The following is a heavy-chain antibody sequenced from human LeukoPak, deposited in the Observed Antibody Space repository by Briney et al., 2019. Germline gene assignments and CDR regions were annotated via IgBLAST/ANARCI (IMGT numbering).Heavy chain of an antibody. Sequence: GGSLRLSCAASGFTFSSYEMNWVRQAPGKGLEWVSYISSSGSTIYYADSVKGRFTISRDNAKNSLYLQMNSLRVEDTAVYYCARASDYGDYFSDMDVWGQGTTVTVSS. CDR2: ISSSGSTI. D-gene: IGHD4-17*01. CDR3: ARASDYGDYFSDMDV. CDR1: GFTFSSYE. V-gene: IGHV3-48*03. J-gene: IGHJ6*02.